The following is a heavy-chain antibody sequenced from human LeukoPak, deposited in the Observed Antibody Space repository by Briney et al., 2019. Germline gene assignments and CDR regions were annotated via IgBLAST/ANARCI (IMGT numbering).Heavy chain of an antibody. J-gene: IGHJ4*02. CDR1: GYTFTSYA. D-gene: IGHD3-22*01. CDR2: IIPIFGTA. Sequence: SVKVSCKASGYTFTSYAISWVRQAPGQGLEWMGGIIPIFGTAKYVQKFQGRVTITADESTSTAYMELSSLRSEDTAVYYCARGSYYDSSGYYYGSLDYWGQGTLVTVSS. CDR3: ARGSYYDSSGYYYGSLDY. V-gene: IGHV1-69*13.